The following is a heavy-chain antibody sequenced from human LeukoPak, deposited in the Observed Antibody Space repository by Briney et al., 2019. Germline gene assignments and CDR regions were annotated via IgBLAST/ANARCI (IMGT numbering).Heavy chain of an antibody. CDR1: GFTFSTYW. Sequence: GGSLRLSCAASGFTFSTYWMSWVRQAPGNWLEWVANINEDGNDKYYVDSVKGRFTISRDNAKNSLYLQMNSLRAEDTAVYYCARDRYYDVWSGYYPPPRHLESWGQGTLVTVSS. V-gene: IGHV3-7*01. CDR3: ARDRYYDVWSGYYPPPRHLES. D-gene: IGHD3-3*01. J-gene: IGHJ4*02. CDR2: INEDGNDK.